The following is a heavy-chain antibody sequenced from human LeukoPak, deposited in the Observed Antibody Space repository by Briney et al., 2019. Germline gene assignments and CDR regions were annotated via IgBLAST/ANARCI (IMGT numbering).Heavy chain of an antibody. V-gene: IGHV3-7*01. Sequence: GGSLRLSCAASGFTFSTYWMSWVRQAPGKGLEWVANIKQDGSEKYFVDSVKGRFTISRDNAKNSLYLQMNSLRAEDTAMYYCARDSAGNDYWGQGTLVTVSS. CDR3: ARDSAGNDY. D-gene: IGHD6-13*01. CDR2: IKQDGSEK. J-gene: IGHJ4*02. CDR1: GFTFSTYW.